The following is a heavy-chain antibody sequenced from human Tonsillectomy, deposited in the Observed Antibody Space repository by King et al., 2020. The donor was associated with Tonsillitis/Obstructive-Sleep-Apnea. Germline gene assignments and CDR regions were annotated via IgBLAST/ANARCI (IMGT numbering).Heavy chain of an antibody. D-gene: IGHD2-2*01. V-gene: IGHV1-18*01. CDR3: ARDNLWIVGYCSSTSCYGGGWFDP. Sequence: QLVQYGAEVKKPGASVKVSCKASGYTFTSYGISWVRQAPGQGLEWMGWISAYNGNTNYAQKLQGRVTMTTDTSTSTAYMELRSLRSDDTAVYYCARDNLWIVGYCSSTSCYGGGWFDPWGQGTLVTVSS. CDR2: ISAYNGNT. CDR1: GYTFTSYG. J-gene: IGHJ5*02.